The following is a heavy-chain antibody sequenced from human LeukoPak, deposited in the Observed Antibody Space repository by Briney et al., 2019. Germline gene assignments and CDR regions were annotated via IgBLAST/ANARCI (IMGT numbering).Heavy chain of an antibody. CDR3: ARGSPPYYYDSFAPRDAFDI. J-gene: IGHJ3*02. Sequence: GGSLRLSCAASGFTLNKYGMHLVRQAPGKGLEWVAVISFEGTNEYYADSVKGRFTISRDNSKSNLYLEMNSLRTEDTAVYYCARGSPPYYYDSFAPRDAFDIWGQGTMVTVSS. CDR1: GFTLNKYG. CDR2: ISFEGTNE. V-gene: IGHV3-30*03. D-gene: IGHD3-22*01.